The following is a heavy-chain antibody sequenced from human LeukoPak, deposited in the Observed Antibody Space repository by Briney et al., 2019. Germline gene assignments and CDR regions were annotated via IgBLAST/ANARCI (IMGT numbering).Heavy chain of an antibody. CDR2: ISSSSSYI. J-gene: IGHJ4*02. V-gene: IGHV3-21*01. Sequence: GGSLRLSCAASGFTFSSYSMNWVRQAPGKGLEWVSSISSSSSYIYYADSVKGRFTISRDNAKNSLYLQMNSLRAEDTAVYYCARDRVGRRITIFGVVPFDYWGQGTLVTVSS. CDR3: ARDRVGRRITIFGVVPFDY. D-gene: IGHD3-3*01. CDR1: GFTFSSYS.